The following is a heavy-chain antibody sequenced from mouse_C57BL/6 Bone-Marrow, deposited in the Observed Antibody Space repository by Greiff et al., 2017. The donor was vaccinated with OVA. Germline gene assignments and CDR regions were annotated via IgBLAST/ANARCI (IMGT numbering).Heavy chain of an antibody. Sequence: QVQLQQPGAELVKPGASVKLSCKASGYTFTSYWMHWVKQRPGQGLEWIGMIHPTSGSTNYNEKFKSKATLTVDKSSSTAYLQLSSLTSEDSAVYYCARSWERLPDYWGQGTTLTVSS. J-gene: IGHJ2*01. D-gene: IGHD2-2*01. CDR3: ARSWERLPDY. CDR2: IHPTSGST. V-gene: IGHV1-64*01. CDR1: GYTFTSYW.